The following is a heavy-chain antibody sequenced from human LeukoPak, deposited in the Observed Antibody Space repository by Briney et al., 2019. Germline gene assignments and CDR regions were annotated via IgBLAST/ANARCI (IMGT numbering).Heavy chain of an antibody. J-gene: IGHJ4*02. V-gene: IGHV1-69*04. CDR1: GGTFSSYA. D-gene: IGHD3-22*01. CDR3: ARDTYYYDSSGSKGNDY. Sequence: SVKVSCKASGGTFSSYAISWVRQAPGQGLEWMGRIIPILGIANYAQKFQGRVTITADRSTSTAYMELSSLRSEATAVYYCARDTYYYDSSGSKGNDYWGQGTLVTVSS. CDR2: IIPILGIA.